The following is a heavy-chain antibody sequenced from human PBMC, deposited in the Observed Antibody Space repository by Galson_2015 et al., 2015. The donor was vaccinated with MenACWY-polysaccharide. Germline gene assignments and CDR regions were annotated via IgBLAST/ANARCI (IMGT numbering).Heavy chain of an antibody. CDR3: ARGYSAYD. D-gene: IGHD5-12*01. V-gene: IGHV3-74*01. Sequence: SLRLSCAASGFTFSTYWMHWVSRIKSDGSSTNYADSVKGRFTISRDNAKNTLYLQMNSLRAEDTALYYCARGYSAYDWGQGTLVTVSA. CDR1: GFTFSTYW. J-gene: IGHJ4*02. CDR2: IKSDGSST.